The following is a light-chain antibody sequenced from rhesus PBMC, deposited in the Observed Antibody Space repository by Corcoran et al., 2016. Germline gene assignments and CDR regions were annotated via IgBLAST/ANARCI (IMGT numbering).Light chain of an antibody. CDR3: LQSSYWWT. CDR2: GAS. CDR1: QSVSSH. V-gene: IGKV3-24*04. J-gene: IGKJ1*01. Sequence: EIVMTQSPATLALSPGERATLSCRASQSVSSHLAWYQQNPGQAPRLLIYGASNRATGIPDRFSGRGSGTEFTLTISSLEPEDGGVYFCLQSSYWWTFGQGTKVEIK.